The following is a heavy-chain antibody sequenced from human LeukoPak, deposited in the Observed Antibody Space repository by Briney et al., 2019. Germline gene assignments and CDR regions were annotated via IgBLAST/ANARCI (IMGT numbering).Heavy chain of an antibody. V-gene: IGHV4-59*01. CDR3: ARVTGYMIEDYFDY. J-gene: IGHJ4*02. D-gene: IGHD3-22*01. Sequence: MPSETLSLTCTVSGGSISSYYRSWIRQPPGKGLEWIGYIYYSGSTNYNPSLKSRVTISVDTSKNQFSLKLKSVTAADTAVYYCARVTGYMIEDYFDYWGQGTLVTVSS. CDR1: GGSISSYY. CDR2: IYYSGST.